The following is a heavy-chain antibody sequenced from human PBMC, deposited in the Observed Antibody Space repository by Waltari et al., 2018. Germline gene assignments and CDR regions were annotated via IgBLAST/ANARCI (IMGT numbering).Heavy chain of an antibody. J-gene: IGHJ4*02. CDR2: IKSRTDGGTT. CDR1: GFSVTNAW. D-gene: IGHD6-6*01. CDR3: TTDRGIGPRPLFDS. V-gene: IGHV3-15*01. Sequence: DVQLVESGGGLVKPGGSLGLSCDVSGFSVTNAWMGWVRQAPGKGLVWFGRIKSRTDGGTTDYATPVKGRFSISRDESQNTLYLQMNSLKTEDTAFYHCTTDRGIGPRPLFDSWGQGTLVTVSS.